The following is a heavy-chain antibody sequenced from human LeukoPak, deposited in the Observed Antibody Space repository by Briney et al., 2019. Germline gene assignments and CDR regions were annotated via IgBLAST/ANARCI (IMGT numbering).Heavy chain of an antibody. CDR3: ASEYSSSWYSFDY. CDR2: ISWNSGSI. Sequence: GGSLRLSCAASGFTFDDYAMHWVRQAPGKGLEWVSGISWNSGSIGYADSVKGRFTISRDNAKNSLYLQMNSLRAEDTAVYYCASEYSSSWYSFDYWGQGTLVTVSS. V-gene: IGHV3-9*01. CDR1: GFTFDDYA. J-gene: IGHJ4*02. D-gene: IGHD6-13*01.